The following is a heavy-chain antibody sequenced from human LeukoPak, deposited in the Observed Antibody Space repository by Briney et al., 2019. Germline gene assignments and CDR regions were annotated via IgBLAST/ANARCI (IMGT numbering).Heavy chain of an antibody. CDR2: IYYTGTT. CDR3: ARHLYFYGDSVHIFDI. D-gene: IGHD2-8*01. V-gene: IGHV4-39*01. CDR1: GGSVSTSDYC. J-gene: IGHJ3*02. Sequence: SVTLSLTCSVSGGSVSTSDYCWGWIRRPPGKRLEWIASIYYTGTTSYNPSLKSRVAISVDTSNNQFSLRLSSVTAADTAVYFCARHLYFYGDSVHIFDICG.